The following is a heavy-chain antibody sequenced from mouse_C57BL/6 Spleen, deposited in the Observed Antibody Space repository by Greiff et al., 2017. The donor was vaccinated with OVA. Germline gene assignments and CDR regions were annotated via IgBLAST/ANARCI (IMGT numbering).Heavy chain of an antibody. Sequence: QVQLQQPGAELVRPGSSVKLSCKASGYTFTSYWMDWVKQRPGQGLEWIGNIYPSDSETHYNQKFKDKATLTVDKSSSTAYMQLSSLTSEDSAVYYCARGGDYGNHWGQGTTLTVSS. CDR3: ARGGDYGNH. CDR2: IYPSDSET. J-gene: IGHJ2*01. CDR1: GYTFTSYW. V-gene: IGHV1-61*01. D-gene: IGHD2-1*01.